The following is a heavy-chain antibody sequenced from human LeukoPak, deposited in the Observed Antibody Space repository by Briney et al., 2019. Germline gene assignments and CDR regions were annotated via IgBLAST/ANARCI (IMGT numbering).Heavy chain of an antibody. D-gene: IGHD6-19*01. CDR1: GFTFSSYG. Sequence: GGSLRLSCAASGFTFSSYGMHWVRQAPGKGLEWVAVISYDGSNKYYADSVKGRFTISRDNSKNTLYLQMNSLRAEDTAVYYCASQLRSGYYYYYGMDVWGKGTTVTVSS. CDR3: ASQLRSGYYYYYGMDV. V-gene: IGHV3-30*03. J-gene: IGHJ6*04. CDR2: ISYDGSNK.